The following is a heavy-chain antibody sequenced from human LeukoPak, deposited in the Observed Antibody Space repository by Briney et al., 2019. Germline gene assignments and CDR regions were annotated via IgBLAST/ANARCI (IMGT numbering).Heavy chain of an antibody. CDR3: ARDLLDSSGYYPLDY. Sequence: GGSLRLSCAASGFTFSSSSISWVRQAPGKGLEWVSAITDAVGSTHYADSVKGRFTISSDNSKNTLYLQMNSLRAEDTAVYYCARDLLDSSGYYPLDYWGQGTLVTVSS. D-gene: IGHD3-22*01. V-gene: IGHV3-23*01. CDR2: ITDAVGST. J-gene: IGHJ4*02. CDR1: GFTFSSSS.